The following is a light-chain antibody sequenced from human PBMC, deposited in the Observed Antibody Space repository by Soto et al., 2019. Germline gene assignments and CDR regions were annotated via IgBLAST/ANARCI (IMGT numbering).Light chain of an antibody. V-gene: IGLV2-18*02. Sequence: QSVLTQPPSVSGAPGQSVAISCTATSSDVGSFNRVSWYQQSPGTAPKLIIYDVNNRPSGVPDRFSGSKSGNAASLTISGLHAEDESDYYCSSFTSSDTYVFGTGTKVTAL. CDR3: SSFTSSDTYV. J-gene: IGLJ1*01. CDR1: SSDVGSFNR. CDR2: DVN.